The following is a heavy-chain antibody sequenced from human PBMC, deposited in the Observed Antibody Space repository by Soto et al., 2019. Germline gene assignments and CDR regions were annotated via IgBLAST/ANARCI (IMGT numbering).Heavy chain of an antibody. Sequence: PGGSLRLSCAASGFTFSDYYMSWIRQAPGKGLEWVSYISSSGSTIYYADPVKGRFTISRDNAKNSLYLQMNSLRAEDTAVYYCARSRNDRSPPYYYYGMDVWGQGTTVTVSS. J-gene: IGHJ6*02. CDR3: ARSRNDRSPPYYYYGMDV. CDR1: GFTFSDYY. V-gene: IGHV3-11*01. CDR2: ISSSGSTI. D-gene: IGHD1-1*01.